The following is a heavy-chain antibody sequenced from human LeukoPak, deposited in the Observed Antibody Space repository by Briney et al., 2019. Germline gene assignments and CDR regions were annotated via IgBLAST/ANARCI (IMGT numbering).Heavy chain of an antibody. CDR2: ISHSGST. CDR1: GGSISSYY. V-gene: IGHV4-59*01. Sequence: SETLSLTCTVSGGSISSYYWSWIRQPPGKGLEWIGYISHSGSTDYNPSLKSRVTISLDTSKNQFSLRLSSVTAADTAVYYCARETRLHSGSYSNDAFDIWGQGTMVTVSS. J-gene: IGHJ3*02. D-gene: IGHD1-26*01. CDR3: ARETRLHSGSYSNDAFDI.